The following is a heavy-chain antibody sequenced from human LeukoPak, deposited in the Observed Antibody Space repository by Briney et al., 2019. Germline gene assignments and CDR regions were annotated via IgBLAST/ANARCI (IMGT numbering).Heavy chain of an antibody. CDR3: ARGYSSSWHHYYYYMDV. J-gene: IGHJ6*03. Sequence: GGSLRLSCAASGFTFSSYEMNWVRQAPGKGLEWVSYISSSGSTIYYADSVKGRFTISRDNAKNSLYLQMNSLRAEDTAVYYCARGYSSSWHHYYYYMDVWGKGTTVTVSS. CDR1: GFTFSSYE. D-gene: IGHD6-13*01. V-gene: IGHV3-48*03. CDR2: ISSSGSTI.